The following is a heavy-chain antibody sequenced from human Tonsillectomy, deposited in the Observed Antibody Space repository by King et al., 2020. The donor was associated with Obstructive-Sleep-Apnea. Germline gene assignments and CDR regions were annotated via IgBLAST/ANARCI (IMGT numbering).Heavy chain of an antibody. J-gene: IGHJ4*02. D-gene: IGHD6-19*01. V-gene: IGHV3-66*04. CDR3: ARLWQQWKSEFDY. CDR2: LYSGGNT. Sequence: VQLVESGGGLVQPGGSLRLSCAASGFTISWVRQAPGKGLEWVSVLYSGGNTYYADSVKDRFTISRDNSKNTLYLQMNSLRAEGTAVYYFARLWQQWKSEFDYWGQGSLVTVTS. CDR1: GFTIS.